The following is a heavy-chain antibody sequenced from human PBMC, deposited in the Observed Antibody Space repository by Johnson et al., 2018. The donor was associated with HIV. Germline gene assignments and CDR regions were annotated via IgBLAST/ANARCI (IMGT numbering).Heavy chain of an antibody. J-gene: IGHJ3*02. CDR3: AKPIEYSSSRSRAFDI. V-gene: IGHV3-30-3*02. D-gene: IGHD6-6*01. Sequence: QMLLVESGGGLVQPGGSLRLSCAASGFTFSSYAMNWVRQAPGKGLEWVAVISYDGSNKYYADSVKGRFTISRDNSKNSLYLQMNSLRAEDTALYYCAKPIEYSSSRSRAFDIWGQGTMVTVSS. CDR1: GFTFSSYA. CDR2: ISYDGSNK.